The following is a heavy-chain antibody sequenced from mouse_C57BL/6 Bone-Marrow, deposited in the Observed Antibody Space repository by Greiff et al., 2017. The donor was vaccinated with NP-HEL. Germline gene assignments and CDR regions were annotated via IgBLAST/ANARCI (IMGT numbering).Heavy chain of an antibody. J-gene: IGHJ3*01. D-gene: IGHD1-3*01. V-gene: IGHV5-16*01. CDR3: ARDYKGFAY. CDR1: GFTFSDYY. CDR2: INYDGSST. Sequence: EVKLMESEGGLVQPGSSMKLSCTASGFTFSDYYMAWVRQVPEKGLEWVANINYDGSSTYYLDSLKSRFIISRDNAKNILYLQMSSLKSEDTATYYCARDYKGFAYWGQGTLVTVSA.